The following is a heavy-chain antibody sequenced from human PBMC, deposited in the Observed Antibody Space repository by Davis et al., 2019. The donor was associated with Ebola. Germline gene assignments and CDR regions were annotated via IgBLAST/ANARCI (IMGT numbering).Heavy chain of an antibody. CDR3: AKAGHCANYCSFDS. CDR1: GFTVSSNY. CDR2: FYSGGST. V-gene: IGHV3-53*01. J-gene: IGHJ4*02. D-gene: IGHD4/OR15-4a*01. Sequence: GGSLRLSCAASGFTVSSNYMSWVRQAPGKGLEWVSVFYSGGSTDYADSVKGRFTISRDNSKNTLYLQMNSLRAEDTAVYYCAKAGHCANYCSFDSWGQGTLVTVSS.